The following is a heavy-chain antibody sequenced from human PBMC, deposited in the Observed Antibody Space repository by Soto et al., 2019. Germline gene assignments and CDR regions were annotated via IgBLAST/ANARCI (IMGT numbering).Heavy chain of an antibody. CDR2: ISGSGGDT. J-gene: IGHJ1*01. CDR3: AKARGIITPAPCSY. Sequence: EVQLLESGGGLVQPRESLRLFCAASGFTFSTYAMSWVRQAPGKGLEWVSVISGSGGDTYYADSVKRRLTIARDNSKNTLSLQMNSLRAEDTAVYYCAKARGIITPAPCSYWGPGTKVTVSS. D-gene: IGHD3-16*01. CDR1: GFTFSTYA. V-gene: IGHV3-23*01.